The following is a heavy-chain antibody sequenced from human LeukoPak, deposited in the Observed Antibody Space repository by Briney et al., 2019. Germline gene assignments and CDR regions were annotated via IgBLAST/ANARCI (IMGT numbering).Heavy chain of an antibody. V-gene: IGHV3-66*01. Sequence: GGSLRLSCAASGFTVSTNYMSWVRQAPGKGLEWVSVIYSGGSTYYAESVKGRFTISRDNSKNTLYLQMNSLRAEDTAVYYCARDLRSNSWYDAFDMWGQGTMVTVSS. D-gene: IGHD6-13*01. CDR1: GFTVSTNY. J-gene: IGHJ3*02. CDR3: ARDLRSNSWYDAFDM. CDR2: IYSGGST.